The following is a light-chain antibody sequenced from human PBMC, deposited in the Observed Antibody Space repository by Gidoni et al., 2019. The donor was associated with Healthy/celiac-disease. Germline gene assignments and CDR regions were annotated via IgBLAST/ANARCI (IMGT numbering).Light chain of an antibody. CDR2: DAA. Sequence: EVVLTQSPATLSLAPGEGATLSYSASQSVSSYLDWYQQKPGQAPRLLMYDAANRATRIPARFSGSGSGTDFTLTISSLEPEDFAVYYCQQRSNWPPWTFGQGTKVEIK. V-gene: IGKV3-11*01. CDR1: QSVSSY. CDR3: QQRSNWPPWT. J-gene: IGKJ1*01.